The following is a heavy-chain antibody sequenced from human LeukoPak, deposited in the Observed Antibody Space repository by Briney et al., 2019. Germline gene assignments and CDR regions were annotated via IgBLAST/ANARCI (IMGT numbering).Heavy chain of an antibody. CDR1: GDSVSSNSAA. V-gene: IGHV6-1*01. Sequence: SQTLSLTCAISGDSVSSNSAAWNWIRQSPSRGLEWLGRTYYRSKWYNDYAASVKSRITIDPDTSKNQFSLKLSSVTAADTAVYYCARVALYSNIPGGVYWGQGTLVTVSS. CDR2: TYYRSKWYN. CDR3: ARVALYSNIPGGVY. D-gene: IGHD5-18*01. J-gene: IGHJ4*02.